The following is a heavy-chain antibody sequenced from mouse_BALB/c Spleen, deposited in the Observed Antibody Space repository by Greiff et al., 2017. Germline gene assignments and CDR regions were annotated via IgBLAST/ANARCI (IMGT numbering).Heavy chain of an antibody. D-gene: IGHD2-10*02. CDR1: GYTFTSYW. CDR3: ARAYGKYAMDY. J-gene: IGHJ4*01. V-gene: IGHV1-7*01. Sequence: QVQLQQSGAELAKPGASVKMSCKASGYTFTSYWMHWVKQRPGQGLEWIGYINPSTGYTEYNQKFKDKATLTADKSSSTAYMQLSSLTSEDSAVYYCARAYGKYAMDYWGQGTSVTVSS. CDR2: INPSTGYT.